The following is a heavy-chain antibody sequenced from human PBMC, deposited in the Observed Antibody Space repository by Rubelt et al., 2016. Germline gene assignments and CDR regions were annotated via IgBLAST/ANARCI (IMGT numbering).Heavy chain of an antibody. CDR1: GGSFSGYY. Sequence: QVQLQQWGAGLLKPSETLSLTCAVYGGSFSGYYWSWIRQPPGKGLEWIGEINHSGSTNYNPSLKSRVIVSVDTSKKQFSLKLSSVTAADTAVYYCARVIAGSYFDSWGQGTLVIVSS. CDR3: ARVIAGSYFDS. D-gene: IGHD2-15*01. V-gene: IGHV4-34*01. CDR2: INHSGST. J-gene: IGHJ4*02.